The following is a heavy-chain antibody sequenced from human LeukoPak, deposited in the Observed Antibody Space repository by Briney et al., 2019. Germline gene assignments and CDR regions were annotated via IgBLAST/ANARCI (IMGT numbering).Heavy chain of an antibody. J-gene: IGHJ4*02. CDR1: GYSFTSYW. CDR2: IYGADYTT. D-gene: IGHD1-7*01. Sequence: GESLKISCKGSGYSFTSYWSGWVRQMPGKGLERMGGIYGADYTTIYSPPFHGQITISADKSISTAYLQWISLKASDTAMYYCARRPAGTRTFDYWGQGALVTVSS. V-gene: IGHV5-51*01. CDR3: ARRPAGTRTFDY.